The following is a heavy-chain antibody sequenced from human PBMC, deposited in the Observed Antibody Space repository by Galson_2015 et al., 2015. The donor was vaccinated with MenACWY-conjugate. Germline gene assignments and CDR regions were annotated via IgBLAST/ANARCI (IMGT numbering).Heavy chain of an antibody. V-gene: IGHV3-30*04. CDR1: GFTLSSYA. D-gene: IGHD1-26*01. J-gene: IGHJ4*02. CDR3: ARNWELLRGLFDY. CDR2: ISYDGSNK. Sequence: SLRLSCAASGFTLSSYAMHWVRQAPGKGLEWVAVISYDGSNKYYADSVKGRFTISRDNSKNTLYLQMNSLRAEDTAVYYCARNWELLRGLFDYWGQGTLLTVSS.